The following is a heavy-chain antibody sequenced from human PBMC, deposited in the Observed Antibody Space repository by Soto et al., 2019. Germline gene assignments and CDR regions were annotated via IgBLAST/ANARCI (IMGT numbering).Heavy chain of an antibody. CDR1: GGTFSSYA. J-gene: IGHJ6*02. Sequence: GASVKVCCKASGGTFSSYASSWVRQAPGQGLEWMGGIIPIFGTANYAQKFQGRVTITADESTSTAYMELSSLRSEDTAVYYCARVPADDYGDYVSGMDVWGQGTTVTVSS. V-gene: IGHV1-69*13. CDR2: IIPIFGTA. D-gene: IGHD4-17*01. CDR3: ARVPADDYGDYVSGMDV.